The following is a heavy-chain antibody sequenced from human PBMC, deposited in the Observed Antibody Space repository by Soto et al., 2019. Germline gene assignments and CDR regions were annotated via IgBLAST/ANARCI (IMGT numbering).Heavy chain of an antibody. CDR2: IWYDGSNK. Sequence: QVQLVESGGGVVQPGRSLRLSCAASGFTFSSYGMHWVRQAPGKGLEWVAVIWYDGSNKYYGDSVKGRFTISRDNSKNTLYLQMNSLRAEDTAVYYCARDPSTYYDFWSGDRGIDYWGQGTLVTVSS. J-gene: IGHJ4*02. CDR3: ARDPSTYYDFWSGDRGIDY. CDR1: GFTFSSYG. D-gene: IGHD3-3*01. V-gene: IGHV3-33*01.